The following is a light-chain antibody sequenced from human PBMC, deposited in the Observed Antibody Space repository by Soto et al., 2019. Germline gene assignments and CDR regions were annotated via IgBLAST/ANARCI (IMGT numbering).Light chain of an antibody. V-gene: IGLV2-14*01. Sequence: QSVLTQPASVSGSPGQPITISCTGTSSDVGSFDSVAWYQHNPGKAPKLMIFDVSNRPSGVSSRFSGSKSGNTASLSISGLQTEDEANYYCCSCTTSSTLVFGTGTKLTVL. CDR2: DVS. J-gene: IGLJ1*01. CDR3: CSCTTSSTLV. CDR1: SSDVGSFDS.